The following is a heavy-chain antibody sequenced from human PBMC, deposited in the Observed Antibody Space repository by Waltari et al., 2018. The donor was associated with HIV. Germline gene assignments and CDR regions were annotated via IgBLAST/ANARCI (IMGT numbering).Heavy chain of an antibody. CDR3: AKVATSGPMKPFDS. CDR2: IIGTGGTT. V-gene: IGHV3-23*04. J-gene: IGHJ4*02. Sequence: VQLVESGGGLVQPGESLRLSCAASGFIFRRYAMSWVRQAPGKGLEWVSTIIGTGGTTYYTDSVKGRFTISGDNSKDTLYLQMDSLRVEDTAVYYCAKVATSGPMKPFDSWGQGTLVTVSS. CDR1: GFIFRRYA.